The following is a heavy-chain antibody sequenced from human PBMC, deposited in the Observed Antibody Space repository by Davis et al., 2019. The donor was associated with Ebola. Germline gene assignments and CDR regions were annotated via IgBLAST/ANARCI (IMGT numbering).Heavy chain of an antibody. V-gene: IGHV3-21*01. CDR3: SRLRRAEAENY. Sequence: GESLKISCAASGFTFSSYSMNWVRQAPGKGLEWVSSISSSSSYIYYADSVKGRFTISRDNAKNSLYLQMNSLRAEDTAVYYCSRLRRAEAENYWGQGTLVTVSS. CDR2: ISSSSSYI. CDR1: GFTFSSYS. J-gene: IGHJ4*02. D-gene: IGHD1-14*01.